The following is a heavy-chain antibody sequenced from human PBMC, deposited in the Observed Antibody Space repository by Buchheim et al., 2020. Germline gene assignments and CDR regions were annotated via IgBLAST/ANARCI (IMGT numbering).Heavy chain of an antibody. Sequence: QVQLQESGPGLVKPSETLSLTCTVSGGSISSYYWSWIRQPPGKGLEWIGYIYYSGSTNYNPSLKSRVTISVDTSKNQFSLNLSSVTAADTAVYYCARSWGSATPFDYWGQGTL. CDR3: ARSWGSATPFDY. V-gene: IGHV4-59*08. J-gene: IGHJ4*02. CDR2: IYYSGST. CDR1: GGSISSYY. D-gene: IGHD2-15*01.